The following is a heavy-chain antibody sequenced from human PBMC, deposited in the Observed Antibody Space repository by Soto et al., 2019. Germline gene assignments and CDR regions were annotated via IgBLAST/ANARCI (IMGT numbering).Heavy chain of an antibody. V-gene: IGHV4-39*01. CDR2: GHYSGST. CDR1: GASIETGHHS. J-gene: IGHJ4*02. Sequence: PSETLSLTFTVCGASIETGHHSYVWIRQPPGNGLEWVGPGHYSGSTYYNPSIKRRASVSVDRSKNQLPLTLRSVTAQDTPVHYCATHRDCGSGSCDFGYWGQR. D-gene: IGHD2-15*01. CDR3: ATHRDCGSGSCDFGY.